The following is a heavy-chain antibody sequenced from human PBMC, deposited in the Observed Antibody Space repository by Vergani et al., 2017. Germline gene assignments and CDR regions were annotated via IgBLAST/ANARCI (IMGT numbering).Heavy chain of an antibody. J-gene: IGHJ4*02. Sequence: QVQLVQSGAEVKKPGASVKVSCKASGYTFTSYGISWVRQAPGQGLEWMGWISAYNGNTNYAQRLQGGVTMSTDTSTGTAYMELRSLRDDDTAVYYCARDGGYCSSTSCSPWFDYWGQGTLVTVSS. CDR1: GYTFTSYG. CDR3: ARDGGYCSSTSCSPWFDY. V-gene: IGHV1-18*01. D-gene: IGHD2-2*03. CDR2: ISAYNGNT.